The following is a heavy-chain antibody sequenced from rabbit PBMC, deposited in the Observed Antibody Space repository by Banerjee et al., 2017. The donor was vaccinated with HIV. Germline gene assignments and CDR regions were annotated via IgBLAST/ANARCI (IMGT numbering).Heavy chain of an antibody. CDR1: GFSFNNNYV. J-gene: IGHJ6*01. V-gene: IGHV1S40*01. D-gene: IGHD8-1*01. CDR2: INTSSGNT. Sequence: QSLEESGGDLVKPGASLTLTCTASGFSFNNNYVMCWVRQAPGKGLEWIACINTSSGNTVYATWAKGRFTISKASWTTVTLQMSSLTAADTATYFCARDLGGSSDFWGPGTLVTVS. CDR3: ARDLGGSSDF.